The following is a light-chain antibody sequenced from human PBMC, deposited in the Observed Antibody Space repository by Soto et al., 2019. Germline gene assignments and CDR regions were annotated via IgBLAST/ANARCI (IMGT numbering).Light chain of an antibody. CDR2: GAS. Sequence: EIVMTQSPATLSVSPGERATLSSRASQSVSSNLAWYPPKPGQAPWLVIYGASRRATGFPARFSGSGSGTDFTITISKLEPEDFSVYYCHQYGSSGTFGQGTKVDIK. CDR3: HQYGSSGT. V-gene: IGKV3-20*01. J-gene: IGKJ1*01. CDR1: QSVSSN.